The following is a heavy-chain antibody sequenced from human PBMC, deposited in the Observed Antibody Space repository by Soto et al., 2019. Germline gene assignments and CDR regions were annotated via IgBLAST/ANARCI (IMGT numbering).Heavy chain of an antibody. V-gene: IGHV1-58*01. Sequence: VKVSCKTSGFTFRSSAVWWVLQARGQRLEWIGWLVVGTGNTNYAQKFQQRVTISSDRSTNTVSMQLSSLTSEDTAVYYCATGAYCSGGSCSGYDYYYYGMDLWGQGTTVTVS. CDR3: ATGAYCSGGSCSGYDYYYYGMDL. CDR2: LVVGTGNT. J-gene: IGHJ6*02. D-gene: IGHD2-15*01. CDR1: GFTFRSSA.